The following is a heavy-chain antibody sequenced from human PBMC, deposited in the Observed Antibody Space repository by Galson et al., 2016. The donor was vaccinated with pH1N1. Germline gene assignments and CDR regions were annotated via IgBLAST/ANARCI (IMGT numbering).Heavy chain of an antibody. J-gene: IGHJ4*02. CDR2: ISGYNGNT. CDR3: ARVPRGEQLYYFDY. V-gene: IGHV1-18*01. Sequence: SVKVSCKASGYTFISYDISWVRQAPGQGLEWMGRISGYNGNTNYAQKLQGRVTMTTDTSTSTAYMELRSLRSDDTAVYYCARVPRGEQLYYFDYWGQGTLVTVSS. CDR1: GYTFISYD. D-gene: IGHD3-16*01.